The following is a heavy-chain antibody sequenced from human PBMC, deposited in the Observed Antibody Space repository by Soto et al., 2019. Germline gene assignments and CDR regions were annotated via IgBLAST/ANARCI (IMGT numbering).Heavy chain of an antibody. Sequence: QVQLQQWGAGLLKPSETLSLTCAVYGGSFSVDFWSWIRQPPGKGLEWMGDISHGGSTNYNPSLKSRVTISVDTTKNQFALQLSSVTAADTAVYYCARRPRGRTYFLARYYYNGMDSWGQGTAVTFSS. D-gene: IGHD1-26*01. CDR1: GGSFSVDF. CDR3: ARRPRGRTYFLARYYYNGMDS. V-gene: IGHV4-34*01. CDR2: ISHGGST. J-gene: IGHJ6*02.